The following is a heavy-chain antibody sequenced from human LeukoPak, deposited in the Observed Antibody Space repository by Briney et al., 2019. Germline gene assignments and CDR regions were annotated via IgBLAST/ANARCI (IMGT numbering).Heavy chain of an antibody. CDR1: GFTFSNAW. J-gene: IGHJ4*02. CDR2: IKSNTDGGTT. Sequence: GESLRLSCAASGFTFSNAWMSWVRQAPGKGLEWVGRIKSNTDGGTTDYTAPVKGRFTISRDDSKNTLYLQMDSLTTEDTALYYCTTRPNPRDGPSDFWGQGTLVTVSS. V-gene: IGHV3-15*01. CDR3: TTRPNPRDGPSDF.